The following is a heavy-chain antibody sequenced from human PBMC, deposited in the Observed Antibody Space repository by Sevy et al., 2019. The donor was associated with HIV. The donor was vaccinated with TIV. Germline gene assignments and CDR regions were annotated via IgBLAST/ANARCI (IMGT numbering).Heavy chain of an antibody. Sequence: GGSLRLSCAASGFTVSSNYMSWVRQAPGKGLEWVSVMYSGGSTYYADSVKGRFTISRDNARNSLYLQMNSLRAEDTAVYYCARDLPPSATTVAHFDCWGQGTLVTVSS. V-gene: IGHV3-53*01. CDR3: ARDLPPSATTVAHFDC. CDR2: MYSGGST. J-gene: IGHJ4*02. CDR1: GFTVSSNY. D-gene: IGHD4-17*01.